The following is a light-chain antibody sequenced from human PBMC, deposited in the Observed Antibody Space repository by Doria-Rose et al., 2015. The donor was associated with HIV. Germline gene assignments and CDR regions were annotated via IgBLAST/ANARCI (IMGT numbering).Light chain of an antibody. V-gene: IGKV1-39*01. CDR2: AAS. CDR1: QSISNY. Sequence: SVVDRVPITCRASQSISNYFNWYQQKPGKAPKLLIYAASSLKSGVPSRFSGSGSGTDFTLTISSLQPEDFATYYCQQSYRTPRTFGQGTKVEIK. CDR3: QQSYRTPRT. J-gene: IGKJ1*01.